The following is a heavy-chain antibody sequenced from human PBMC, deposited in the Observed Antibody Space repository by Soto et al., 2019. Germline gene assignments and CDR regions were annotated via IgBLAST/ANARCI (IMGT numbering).Heavy chain of an antibody. CDR2: IIPIFGTA. CDR3: ARVVVVVAATPGFDYYGMDV. Sequence: SVKVSCKASGGTFSSYAISWVRQAPGQGLEWMGGIIPIFGTANYAQKFQGRVTITADKSTSTAYMELSGLRSEDTAVYYCARVVVVVAATPGFDYYGMDVWGQGTTVTVSS. V-gene: IGHV1-69*06. CDR1: GGTFSSYA. D-gene: IGHD2-15*01. J-gene: IGHJ6*02.